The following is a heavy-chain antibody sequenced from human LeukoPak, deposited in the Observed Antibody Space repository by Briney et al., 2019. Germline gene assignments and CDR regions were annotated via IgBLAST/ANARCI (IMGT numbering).Heavy chain of an antibody. CDR3: ARVAGDYGDYGWYFDL. CDR1: GGTFTSYA. J-gene: IGHJ2*01. Sequence: SVKVSCKASGGTFTSYAISWVRQAPGQGLEWMGGIIPIFGTANYAQKFQGRVTITADESTSTAYMELSSLRSEDTAVYYCARVAGDYGDYGWYFDLWGRGTPVTVSS. CDR2: IIPIFGTA. V-gene: IGHV1-69*13. D-gene: IGHD4-17*01.